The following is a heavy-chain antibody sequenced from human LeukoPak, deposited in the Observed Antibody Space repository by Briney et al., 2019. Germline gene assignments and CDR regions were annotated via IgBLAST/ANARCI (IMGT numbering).Heavy chain of an antibody. CDR1: GFTVSSNY. CDR3: AKDYSNGYYFDY. J-gene: IGHJ4*02. CDR2: IYSGGST. Sequence: GGSLRLSCAASGFTVSSNYMSWVRQAPGKGLEWVSVIYSGGSTYYADSVKGRFTISRDNSKNTLYLQMNSLRAEDTAVYYCAKDYSNGYYFDYWGQGTLVTVSS. V-gene: IGHV3-66*01. D-gene: IGHD3-22*01.